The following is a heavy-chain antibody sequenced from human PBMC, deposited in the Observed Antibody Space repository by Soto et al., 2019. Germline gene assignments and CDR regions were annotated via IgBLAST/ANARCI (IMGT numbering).Heavy chain of an antibody. CDR1: GFTFSNYF. J-gene: IGHJ4*02. Sequence: QVQLVESGGGLVKPGGSLRLSCSASGFTFSNYFMSWIRQAPGKGLEWISYISRSGDYTDYADSVKGRFTISRDNAKNSLFLQMNSLRAEDTAVYYCARDQGENYDSSGYYSKWGQGTLATVSS. CDR2: ISRSGDYT. D-gene: IGHD3-22*01. CDR3: ARDQGENYDSSGYYSK. V-gene: IGHV3-11*05.